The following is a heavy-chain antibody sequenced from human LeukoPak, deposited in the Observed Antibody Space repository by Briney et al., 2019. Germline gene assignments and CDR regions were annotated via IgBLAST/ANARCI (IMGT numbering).Heavy chain of an antibody. CDR2: FNPEDGET. J-gene: IGHJ5*02. Sequence: ASVKVSCKVSGYTLTELSMHWVRQAPGKGLEWMGGFNPEDGETIYAQKFQGRVTMTEDTSTDTAYMELSSLRSEDTAVYYCAARDGFTGGWFDLWGQGTLVTVSS. D-gene: IGHD5-24*01. CDR1: GYTLTELS. CDR3: AARDGFTGGWFDL. V-gene: IGHV1-24*01.